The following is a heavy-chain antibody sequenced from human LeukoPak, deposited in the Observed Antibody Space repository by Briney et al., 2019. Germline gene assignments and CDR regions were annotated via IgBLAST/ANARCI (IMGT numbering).Heavy chain of an antibody. D-gene: IGHD6-19*01. J-gene: IGHJ4*02. CDR1: GFTFSTYN. Sequence: GGSLRLSCAASGFTFSTYNMNWVRQAPGKGLEWVSSISSSSSYIFYADSVKGRFTISRDSAKNSLYLQMNSLRGEDTAVYYCARVGVFGGWSSAYWGREPWSPSPQ. V-gene: IGHV3-21*01. CDR2: ISSSSSYI. CDR3: ARVGVFGGWSSAY.